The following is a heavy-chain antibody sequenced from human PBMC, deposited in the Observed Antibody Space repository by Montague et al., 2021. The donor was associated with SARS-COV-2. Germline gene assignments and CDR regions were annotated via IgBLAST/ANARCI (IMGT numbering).Heavy chain of an antibody. Sequence: CAISGDSVSSDTAAWHWIRQSPSRGLEWLGRTFYRSQWHTDSAASVRSRISFSGDISKNQFSLHLNSVTPEDTAIYYCARGGDYGGTWYLFLQNWGQGTLVIVSS. V-gene: IGHV6-1*01. CDR2: TFYRSQWHT. J-gene: IGHJ1*01. CDR1: GDSVSSDTAA. CDR3: ARGGDYGGTWYLFLQN. D-gene: IGHD4-17*01.